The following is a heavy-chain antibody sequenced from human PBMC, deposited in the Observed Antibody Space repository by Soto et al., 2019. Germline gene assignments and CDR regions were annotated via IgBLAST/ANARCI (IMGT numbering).Heavy chain of an antibody. V-gene: IGHV1-69*04. J-gene: IGHJ3*02. Sequence: SVKVSCKASGGTFSSYTISWVRQAPGQGLEWMGRIIPILGIANYAQKFQGRVTITADKSTSTAYMELSSLRSEDTAVYYCAGEASVTNDVFDIWGKGTMVTVSS. CDR1: GGTFSSYT. D-gene: IGHD4-17*01. CDR2: IIPILGIA. CDR3: AGEASVTNDVFDI.